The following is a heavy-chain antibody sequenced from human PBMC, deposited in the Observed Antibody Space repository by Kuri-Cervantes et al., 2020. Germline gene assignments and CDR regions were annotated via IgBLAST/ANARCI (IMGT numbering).Heavy chain of an antibody. Sequence: SETLSLTRAVSGGSISSSNWWSWVRQPPGKGLEWIGEIYHSGSTNYNPSLKSRVTISVDKSKNQFSLKLSSVTAADTAVYYCARVGSSSHRDLNWFDPWGQGTLVTVSS. D-gene: IGHD6-13*01. CDR1: GGSISSSNW. V-gene: IGHV4-4*02. CDR2: IYHSGST. CDR3: ARVGSSSHRDLNWFDP. J-gene: IGHJ5*02.